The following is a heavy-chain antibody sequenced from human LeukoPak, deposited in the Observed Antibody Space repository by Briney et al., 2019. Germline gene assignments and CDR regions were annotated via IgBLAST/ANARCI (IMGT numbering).Heavy chain of an antibody. Sequence: SEALSLTCTVSGGSIKTYYWSWIRQPPGSGLEWIGYIYDSGITTYNPSLKSRVTILIDTSKNQFSLKLSSVTAADTAIYYCARATNVDYFYYYGMDVWGQGTTVTVSS. CDR1: GGSIKTYY. D-gene: IGHD1-14*01. V-gene: IGHV4-59*01. J-gene: IGHJ6*02. CDR3: ARATNVDYFYYYGMDV. CDR2: IYDSGIT.